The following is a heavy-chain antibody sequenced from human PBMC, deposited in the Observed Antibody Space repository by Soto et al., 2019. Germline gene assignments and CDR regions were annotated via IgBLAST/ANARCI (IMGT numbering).Heavy chain of an antibody. V-gene: IGHV2-70*01. CDR2: IDWDDNT. CDR1: GFSLTTNGMC. D-gene: IGHD3-22*01. J-gene: IGHJ5*02. Sequence: SGPTLVNPTQTLTLTCTFSGFSLTTNGMCLSWIHQPPGKAPEWLALIDWDDNTYYSTSLNNRLTLSKDTSKNQVVLLVRHMGPVDTATYYCARIPCGNYYTENFFDPWGQGIPVTVSS. CDR3: ARIPCGNYYTENFFDP.